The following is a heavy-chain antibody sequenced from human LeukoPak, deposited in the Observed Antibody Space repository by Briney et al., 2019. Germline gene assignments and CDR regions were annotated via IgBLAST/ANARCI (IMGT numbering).Heavy chain of an antibody. J-gene: IGHJ4*02. V-gene: IGHV4-4*02. CDR1: RGSIMTTHW. D-gene: IGHD4-23*01. CDR2: IYHTGTT. CDR3: AAWGVDYGGNFDYSDY. Sequence: PSGTLSLTCTVSRGSIMTTHWWSWVRQAPGKGLEWIGEIYHTGTTNYSPSLKSRLTISVDRSSNQFSLRLTSVTAADTATYYCAAWGVDYGGNFDYSDYWGQGTLVTVSS.